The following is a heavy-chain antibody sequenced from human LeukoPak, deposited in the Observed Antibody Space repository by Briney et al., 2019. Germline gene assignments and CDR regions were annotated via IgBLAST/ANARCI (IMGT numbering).Heavy chain of an antibody. CDR3: ARLFRSGSGAGRFDP. V-gene: IGHV5-51*01. CDR2: IYPGDSDT. Sequence: GESLKISCKGSGYSFTSYWIGWVRQMPGKGLEWMGIIYPGDSDTRYSPSFQGQVTISADKSISTAYLQWSSLKASDTAMYYCARLFRSGSGAGRFDPWGQGTLVTVSS. J-gene: IGHJ5*02. CDR1: GYSFTSYW. D-gene: IGHD3-10*01.